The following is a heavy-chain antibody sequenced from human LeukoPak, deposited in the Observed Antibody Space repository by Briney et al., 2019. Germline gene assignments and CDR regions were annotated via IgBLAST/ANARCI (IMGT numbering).Heavy chain of an antibody. V-gene: IGHV1-2*06. CDR1: GYTSTGYY. CDR2: INPNSGGT. CDR3: AKVPIYCTNGVCFPNAFDI. D-gene: IGHD2-8*01. Sequence: GASVKVSCKASGYTSTGYYMHWVRQAPGQGLEWMGRINPNSGGTNYAQKFQGRVTMTRDTSISTAYMELSRLRSDDTAVYYCAKVPIYCTNGVCFPNAFDIWGQGTMVTVSS. J-gene: IGHJ3*02.